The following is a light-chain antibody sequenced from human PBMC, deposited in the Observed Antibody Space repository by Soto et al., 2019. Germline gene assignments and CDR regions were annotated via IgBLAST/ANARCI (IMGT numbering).Light chain of an antibody. V-gene: IGKV3-20*01. CDR2: GAS. J-gene: IGKJ3*01. Sequence: EIVLTQSPGTLSLSPGERTTLSCRASQSVSSSYLAWYQQKLGQAPRLLIYGASSRATGIPDRFSGSGSGTDFTLTISRLEPEDFAVYYCQQYGSSHFTFGPGTKVDIK. CDR3: QQYGSSHFT. CDR1: QSVSSSY.